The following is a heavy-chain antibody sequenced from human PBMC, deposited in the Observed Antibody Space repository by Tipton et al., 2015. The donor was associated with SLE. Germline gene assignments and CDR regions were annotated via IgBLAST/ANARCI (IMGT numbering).Heavy chain of an antibody. Sequence: SLRLSCAASGLFFSDYYMTWIRHAPGRGLEGISHISSSDNTVSYADSVKGRFTMSRDNTKNSLSRQMNSLRAEDTAIYCCARLGDAYVFDSWGPGSLVTVSA. V-gene: IGHV3-11*04. D-gene: IGHD5-24*01. CDR3: ARLGDAYVFDS. CDR2: ISSSDNTV. CDR1: GLFFSDYY. J-gene: IGHJ4*02.